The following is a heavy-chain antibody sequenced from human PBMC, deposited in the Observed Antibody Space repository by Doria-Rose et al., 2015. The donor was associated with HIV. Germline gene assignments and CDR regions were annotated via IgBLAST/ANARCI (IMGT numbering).Heavy chain of an antibody. CDR2: INHSGST. CDR1: GGSFSGYY. CDR3: ARGLLRGGWNDVDYYYGMDV. Sequence: QVQLQQWGAGLVKPSETLSLTCAVFGGSFSGYYWSWIRQPPGTGLEWVGEINHSGSTNYNKSLKSRVTISLDTSKNLFSLKLSSVTAADTAVYYCARGLLRGGWNDVDYYYGMDVWGQGTTVTVSS. D-gene: IGHD1-1*01. V-gene: IGHV4-34*01. J-gene: IGHJ6*02.